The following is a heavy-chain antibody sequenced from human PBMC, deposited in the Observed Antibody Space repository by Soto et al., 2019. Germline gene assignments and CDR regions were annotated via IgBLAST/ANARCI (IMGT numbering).Heavy chain of an antibody. V-gene: IGHV4-34*01. Sequence: SETLSLTCTGYGESFSGYYWSWIRQSPGKGLEWIGEIDHSGSINYNPSLKSRVTISVDTSNNHFSLKLTSVTAADTAVYHCARSLAWGSHYYFYYGMDVWGQGTTVTVSS. CDR3: ARSLAWGSHYYFYYGMDV. J-gene: IGHJ6*02. CDR1: GESFSGYY. D-gene: IGHD3-16*01. CDR2: IDHSGSI.